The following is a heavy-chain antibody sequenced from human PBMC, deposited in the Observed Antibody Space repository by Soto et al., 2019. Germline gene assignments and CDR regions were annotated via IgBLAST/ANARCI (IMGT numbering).Heavy chain of an antibody. D-gene: IGHD6-19*01. CDR3: AKEGEYSSGWDNFDY. CDR1: GFTVSSNY. CDR2: IYSGGST. V-gene: IGHV3-53*04. J-gene: IGHJ4*02. Sequence: GGSLRLSCAASGFTVSSNYMSWVRQAPGKGLEWVSVIYSGGSTYYADSVKGRFTISRHNSKNTLYLQMNSLRAEDTAVYYCAKEGEYSSGWDNFDYWGQGTLVTVS.